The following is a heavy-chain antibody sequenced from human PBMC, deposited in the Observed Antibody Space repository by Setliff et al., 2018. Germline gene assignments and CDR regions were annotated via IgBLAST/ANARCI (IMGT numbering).Heavy chain of an antibody. CDR1: GGSISSYY. D-gene: IGHD6-25*01. V-gene: IGHV4-4*07. J-gene: IGHJ6*03. CDR2: IYIGGSA. CDR3: AREQRLDPPVYYYMDV. Sequence: SETLSLTCTVSGGSISSYYWSWIRQPDGKGLEWIGHIYIGGSANYNPSLKSRVTMSIDTSKNQFSLKLNSVTAADMAVYYCAREQRLDPPVYYYMDVWAKGTTVTVSS.